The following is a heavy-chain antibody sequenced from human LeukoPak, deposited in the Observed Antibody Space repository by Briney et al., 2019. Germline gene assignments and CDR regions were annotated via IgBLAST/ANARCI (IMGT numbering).Heavy chain of an antibody. Sequence: ASVKVSCKASRYTFTSYAMHWVRQAPGQRLEWMGWINAGNGNTKYSQKFQGRVTITRDTSASTAYMELSSLRSEDTAVYYCARGAYSSGWRDFDYWGQGTLVTVSS. CDR2: INAGNGNT. D-gene: IGHD6-19*01. J-gene: IGHJ4*02. V-gene: IGHV1-3*01. CDR1: RYTFTSYA. CDR3: ARGAYSSGWRDFDY.